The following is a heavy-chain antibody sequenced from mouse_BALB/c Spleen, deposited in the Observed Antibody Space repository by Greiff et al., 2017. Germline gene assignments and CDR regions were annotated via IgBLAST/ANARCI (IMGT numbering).Heavy chain of an antibody. CDR2: ISSGGSYT. V-gene: IGHV5-9-4*01. CDR1: GFTFSSYA. J-gene: IGHJ3*01. CDR3: ARSTTVPPFAY. Sequence: EVKLQESGGGLVKPGGSLKLSCAASGFTFSSYAMSWVRQSPEKRLEWVAEISSGGSYTYYPDTVTGRFTISRDNAKNTLYLEMSSLRSEDTAMYYCARSTTVPPFAYWGQGTLVTVSA. D-gene: IGHD1-1*01.